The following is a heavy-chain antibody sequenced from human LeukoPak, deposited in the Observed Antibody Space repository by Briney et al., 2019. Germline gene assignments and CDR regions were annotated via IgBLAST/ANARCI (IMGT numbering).Heavy chain of an antibody. CDR1: GYSIRSGYY. V-gene: IGHV4-38-2*02. CDR2: IYQSGST. Sequence: PSETLSLTCTVSGYSIRSGYYWGWIRQPPGKGLEWIGSIYQSGSTYYNPSLKSRVTISVYTSKNQFSLKLSSVTAADTAVYFCARVPGPNWFDPWGQGTLVTVSS. J-gene: IGHJ5*02. CDR3: ARVPGPNWFDP.